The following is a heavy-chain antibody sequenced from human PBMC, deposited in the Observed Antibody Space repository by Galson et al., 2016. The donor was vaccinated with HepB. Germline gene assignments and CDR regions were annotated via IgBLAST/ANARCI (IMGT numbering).Heavy chain of an antibody. V-gene: IGHV3-30*18. CDR2: ISYDGSNK. Sequence: SLRLSCAASGFTFGSFGVHWVRQPPGKGLEWLAVISYDGSNKNYGDSVKGRFTISRDNSKNTLYLQMNSLRADDTAMYYCAKIRVRGWGSFFGMDVWGQGTAVTVSS. D-gene: IGHD3-16*01. CDR3: AKIRVRGWGSFFGMDV. CDR1: GFTFGSFG. J-gene: IGHJ6*02.